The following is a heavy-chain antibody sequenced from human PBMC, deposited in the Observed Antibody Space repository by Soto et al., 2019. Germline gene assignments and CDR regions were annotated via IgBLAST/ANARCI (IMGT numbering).Heavy chain of an antibody. CDR2: INHSGST. V-gene: IGHV4-34*01. J-gene: IGHJ5*02. CDR3: ARGLAAVAGTWWFDP. CDR1: GGSFSGYY. Sequence: PSETLSLTCAVYGGSFSGYYWSWIRQPPGKGLEWIGEINHSGSTNYNPSLKSRVTISVDTSKNQFSLKLGSVTAADTAVYYCARGLAAVAGTWWFDPWGQGTLVTVSS. D-gene: IGHD6-19*01.